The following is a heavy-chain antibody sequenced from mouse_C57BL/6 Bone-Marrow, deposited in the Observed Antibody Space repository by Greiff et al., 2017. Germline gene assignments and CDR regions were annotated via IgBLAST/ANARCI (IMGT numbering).Heavy chain of an antibody. Sequence: VQLQQSGTVLARPGASVKMSCKTSGYTFTSYWMHWVKQRPGQGLEWIGAIHPGNSGTSYKQKFKGKAKLTAVTSASTAYMELSSLTNEDSAVYYCTIKALFPIVYFDVWGTGTTVTVSS. V-gene: IGHV1-5*01. CDR2: IHPGNSGT. J-gene: IGHJ1*03. CDR1: GYTFTSYW. CDR3: TIKALFPIVYFDV. D-gene: IGHD1-3*01.